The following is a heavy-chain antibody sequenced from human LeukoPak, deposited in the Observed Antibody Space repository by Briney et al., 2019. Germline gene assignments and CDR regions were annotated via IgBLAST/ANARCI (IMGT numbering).Heavy chain of an antibody. D-gene: IGHD4-11*01. J-gene: IGHJ3*02. CDR1: GGSISSYY. Sequence: SETLSLTCTVSGGSISSYYWSWIRQPPGKGLEWIGYIYYSGSTYCNPSLKGRVTISVDRSKNKFSLRLNSVTAADTAVYYCARSTTAQNDAFDIWGQGTMVTVSS. CDR3: ARSTTAQNDAFDI. V-gene: IGHV4-59*12. CDR2: IYYSGST.